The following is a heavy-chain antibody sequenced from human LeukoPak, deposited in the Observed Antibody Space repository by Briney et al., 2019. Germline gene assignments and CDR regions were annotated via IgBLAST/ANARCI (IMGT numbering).Heavy chain of an antibody. D-gene: IGHD4-17*01. CDR2: ISTSSSYI. Sequence: PGGSLRLSCAASGFTFSGYSMNWVRQAPGKGLEWVSSISTSSSYIYYADSVKGRFTISRDNAKNSFYLQMNRLRAEDTAVYYCARDVGSVTTYESAFDIWGQGTMVTASS. CDR3: ARDVGSVTTYESAFDI. V-gene: IGHV3-21*01. CDR1: GFTFSGYS. J-gene: IGHJ3*02.